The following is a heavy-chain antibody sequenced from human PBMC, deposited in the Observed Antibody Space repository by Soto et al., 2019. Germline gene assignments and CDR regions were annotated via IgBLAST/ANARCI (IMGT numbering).Heavy chain of an antibody. V-gene: IGHV3-72*01. D-gene: IGHD1-26*01. CDR3: ARYSGSYSRGLDY. Sequence: EVQLVESGGGLVQPGGSLRLSCAASGFTFSDHYMEWVRQAPGKGLEWVGRIRNKANSYNTEYAASVKGRFTISRDDSGHSLYLKMNSLKTEDAAVFYCARYSGSYSRGLDYWGQGTPVIVSS. CDR1: GFTFSDHY. J-gene: IGHJ4*02. CDR2: IRNKANSYNT.